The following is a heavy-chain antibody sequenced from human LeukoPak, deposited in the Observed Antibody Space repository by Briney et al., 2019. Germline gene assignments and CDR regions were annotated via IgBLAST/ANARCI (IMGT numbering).Heavy chain of an antibody. V-gene: IGHV3-9*01. J-gene: IGHJ6*02. CDR1: GFTFFDYA. D-gene: IGHD3-9*01. CDR2: ISWNSGSI. Sequence: GGSLRLSCAASGFTFFDYAMHWVWEAPGEGLEWGSGISWNSGSIGYANSVKGRFTISRDNAKTSLYLQMNSPRAEDTALYYCAKDSGYDILTGYSSSYGMDVWGQGTTVTVSS. CDR3: AKDSGYDILTGYSSSYGMDV.